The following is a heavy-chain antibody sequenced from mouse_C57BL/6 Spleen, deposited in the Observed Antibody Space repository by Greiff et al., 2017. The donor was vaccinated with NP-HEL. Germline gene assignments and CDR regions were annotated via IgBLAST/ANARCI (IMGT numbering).Heavy chain of an antibody. D-gene: IGHD1-1*01. Sequence: VQLQQSGAELARPGASVNLSCKASGYTFTSYGISWVKQRTGQGLEWIGEIYPRSGNTYYNEKFKGRATLSAEKSSSTAYMELRSLTSEDSAVYFCARGVTPVVTYFDVGGTGTTVTVPS. CDR2: IYPRSGNT. J-gene: IGHJ1*03. CDR1: GYTFTSYG. V-gene: IGHV1-81*01. CDR3: ARGVTPVVTYFDV.